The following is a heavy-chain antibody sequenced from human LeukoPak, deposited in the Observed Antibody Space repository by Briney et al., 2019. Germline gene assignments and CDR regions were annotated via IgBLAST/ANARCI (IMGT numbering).Heavy chain of an antibody. CDR3: ARDGGSGIDY. CDR1: GFTFSNYW. V-gene: IGHV3-33*08. CDR2: IWYDGSKK. D-gene: IGHD3-10*01. Sequence: GGSLRLSCAASGFTFSNYWMSWVRQAPGKGLEWVAVIWYDGSKKFYGDSVKGRFTVSRDTSENTMYLQMNTLRAEDTAVYYCARDGGSGIDYWGQGTLVTVYS. J-gene: IGHJ4*02.